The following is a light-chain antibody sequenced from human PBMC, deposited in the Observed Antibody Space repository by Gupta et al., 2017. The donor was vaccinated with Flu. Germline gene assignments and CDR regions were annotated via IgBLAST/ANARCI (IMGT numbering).Light chain of an antibody. V-gene: IGLV3-25*02. J-gene: IGLJ2*01. CDR3: QSVDSSGTVI. CDR2: KDS. Sequence: SSEVTQPPSVSVSPGQTARITCSGDSLPNQYIFWYQKKPGQAPVLVIYKDSERPSGIPGRFSGSSSGTTVTVTISGVQAEDEADYYCQSVDSSGTVIFGGGTKLTVL. CDR1: SLPNQY.